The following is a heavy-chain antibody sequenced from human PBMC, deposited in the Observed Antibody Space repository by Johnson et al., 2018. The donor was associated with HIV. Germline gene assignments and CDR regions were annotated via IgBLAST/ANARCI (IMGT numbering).Heavy chain of an antibody. CDR1: GFTFSSYA. CDR3: AREGRGAPHDAFDI. D-gene: IGHD2-15*01. Sequence: QVQLVESRGVLVQPGGSLKLSCAASGFTFSSYAMHWVRQAPGKGLEWVAVISYDGSNKYYADSVKGRFTISRDNSKNTLYLQMNSLRAEDTAVSECAREGRGAPHDAFDIGGQGTMVTVSS. CDR2: ISYDGSNK. J-gene: IGHJ3*02. V-gene: IGHV3-30-3*01.